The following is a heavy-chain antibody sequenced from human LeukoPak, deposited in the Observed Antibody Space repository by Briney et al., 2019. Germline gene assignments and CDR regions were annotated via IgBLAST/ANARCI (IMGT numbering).Heavy chain of an antibody. D-gene: IGHD3-3*01. V-gene: IGHV3-21*06. CDR3: ARDRPTGASRVFVVQ. Sequence: GGSLRLSCTASGFTFSNYAMAWVRQAPGKGLEWVSSMSSGSRYIYYADSVRGRFTISRDNAKNSLYLLMNNLRPENTAIDYCARDRPTGASRVFVVQWGQGTPVTVS. CDR2: MSSGSRYI. J-gene: IGHJ4*02. CDR1: GFTFSNYA.